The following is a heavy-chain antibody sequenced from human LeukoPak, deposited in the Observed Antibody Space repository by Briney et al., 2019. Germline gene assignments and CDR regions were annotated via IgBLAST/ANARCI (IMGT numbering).Heavy chain of an antibody. CDR2: IWYDGINK. D-gene: IGHD4-23*01. CDR3: ARDAGERWTIDFDF. V-gene: IGHV3-33*01. CDR1: GFTFSSYG. Sequence: GRSLRLSCAASGFTFSSYGMHWVRQAPGKGLEWVASIWYDGINKYYGDPVKGRFTISRDDSKNTLYLQMNSLSAEDTAVYYCARDAGERWTIDFDFWGQGTLVTVSS. J-gene: IGHJ4*02.